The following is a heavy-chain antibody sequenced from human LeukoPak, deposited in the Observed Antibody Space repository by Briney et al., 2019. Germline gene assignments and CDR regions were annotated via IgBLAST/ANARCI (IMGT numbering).Heavy chain of an antibody. J-gene: IGHJ5*02. CDR3: AKLVGATDL. Sequence: GRSLRLSCAASGFTLSSYGMHWVRQAPGKGLEWVAVISYDGSNKYYADSVKGRFTISRDNSKNTLYLQMNSLRAEDTAVYYCAKLVGATDLWGQGTLVTVSS. CDR2: ISYDGSNK. V-gene: IGHV3-30*18. CDR1: GFTLSSYG. D-gene: IGHD1-26*01.